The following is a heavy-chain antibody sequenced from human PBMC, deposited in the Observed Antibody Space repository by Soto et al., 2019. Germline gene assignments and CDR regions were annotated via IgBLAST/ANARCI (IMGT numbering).Heavy chain of an antibody. CDR1: GFTFSSYA. V-gene: IGHV3-74*01. Sequence: GGSLRLSCAASGFTFSSYAMSWVRQAPGKGLVWVSRINSDGTTTNYADSVRDRFTVSRDNAKNTLYLQMNSLRADDTAVYYCASFGASQPYWGQGTLVTVSS. CDR2: INSDGTTT. CDR3: ASFGASQPY. J-gene: IGHJ4*02. D-gene: IGHD3-16*01.